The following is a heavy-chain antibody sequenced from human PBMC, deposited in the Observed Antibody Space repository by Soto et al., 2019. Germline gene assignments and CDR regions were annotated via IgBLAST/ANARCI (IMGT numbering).Heavy chain of an antibody. CDR2: MYHDGNT. D-gene: IGHD5-12*01. J-gene: IGHJ4*02. CDR3: ARESYSGYHSYEY. CDR1: VYSISSGCF. Sequence: SETLSLTCAFSVYSISSGCFWGWIRQPPGKGLEWIANMYHDGNTHYNPSLKSRVTMSVDTSKNQFSLKLNSVTAADTAVYYCARESYSGYHSYEYWGQGILVNVSS. V-gene: IGHV4-38-2*02.